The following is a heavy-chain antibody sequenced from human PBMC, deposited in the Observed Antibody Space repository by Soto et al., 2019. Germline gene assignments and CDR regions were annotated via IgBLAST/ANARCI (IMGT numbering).Heavy chain of an antibody. CDR2: ISSSSSTI. CDR1: GFTFSSYS. J-gene: IGHJ4*02. CDR3: ARDLPPNYYDSSGYYFDY. V-gene: IGHV3-48*02. Sequence: GGSLRLSCAASGFTFSSYSMNWVRQAPGKGLEWVSYISSSSSTIYYADSVKGRFTISRDNAKNSLYLQMNSLRDEDTAVYYCARDLPPNYYDSSGYYFDYWGQGTLVTVSS. D-gene: IGHD3-22*01.